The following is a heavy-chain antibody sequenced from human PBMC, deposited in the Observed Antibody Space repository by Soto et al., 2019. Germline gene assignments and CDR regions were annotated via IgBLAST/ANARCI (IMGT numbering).Heavy chain of an antibody. J-gene: IGHJ4*02. CDR1: GGSISSYY. CDR2: IYYSGST. V-gene: IGHV4-59*01. D-gene: IGHD3-10*01. Sequence: PSETLSLTCTVSGGSISSYYWSWIRQPPGKGLEWIGYIYYSGSTNYNPSLKSRVTISVDTSKNQFSLKLSSVTAADTAVYYCAREAPSYYYGSGSYQDYWGQGTLVTVSS. CDR3: AREAPSYYYGSGSYQDY.